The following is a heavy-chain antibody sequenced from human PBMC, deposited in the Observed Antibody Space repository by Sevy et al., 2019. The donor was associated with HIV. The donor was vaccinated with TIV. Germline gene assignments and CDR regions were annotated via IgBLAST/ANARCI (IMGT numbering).Heavy chain of an antibody. V-gene: IGHV3-23*01. CDR1: GFDLSIYS. CDR2: LSFGCGKI. CDR3: SREGCTKPHDY. J-gene: IGHJ4*02. Sequence: GRSLRLSCTASGFDLSIYSMSWVRQAPGKGLEWVSTLSFGCGKINYADSVKGRFTISRDNSKSSVYLQMNNMRVEDTAVYYCSREGCTKPHDYWGQGTLVTVSS. D-gene: IGHD2-8*01.